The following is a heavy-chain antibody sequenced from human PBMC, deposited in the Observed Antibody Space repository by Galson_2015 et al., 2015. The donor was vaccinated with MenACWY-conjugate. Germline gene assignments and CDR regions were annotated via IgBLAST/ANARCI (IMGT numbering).Heavy chain of an antibody. V-gene: IGHV3-74*01. D-gene: IGHD2-2*01. CDR3: AVYCSSTRCYGASGGY. Sequence: SLRLSCAASGFTFSSYWMHWVRQAPGKGLVWVSLINGDGSSTSYADSVKGRFTISRDNAKNTLYLQMNSLRAEDTAVYYCAVYCSSTRCYGASGGYWGQGTLVTVSS. CDR1: GFTFSSYW. CDR2: INGDGSST. J-gene: IGHJ4*02.